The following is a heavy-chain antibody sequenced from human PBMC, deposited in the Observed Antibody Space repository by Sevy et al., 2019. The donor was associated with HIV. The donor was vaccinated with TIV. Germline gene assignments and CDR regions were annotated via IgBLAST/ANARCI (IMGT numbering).Heavy chain of an antibody. Sequence: GGSLRLSCAASGFTFSSYAMSWVRQAPGKGLEWVSAISGSGGSTYYADSVKGRFTISRDNSKNTLYLQMNSLRAEDTAVYYCAKAALSTTAPRRARGDYWGQGTLVTVSS. D-gene: IGHD3-16*02. V-gene: IGHV3-23*01. CDR1: GFTFSSYA. CDR2: ISGSGGST. CDR3: AKAALSTTAPRRARGDY. J-gene: IGHJ4*02.